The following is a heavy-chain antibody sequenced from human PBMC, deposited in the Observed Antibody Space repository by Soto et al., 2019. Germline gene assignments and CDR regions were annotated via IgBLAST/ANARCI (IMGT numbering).Heavy chain of an antibody. CDR1: GYTFTSYG. CDR2: ISAYNGNT. CDR3: ARDRGEDIVVVVAEFDY. Sequence: QVQLVQSGAEVKKPGASVKVSCKASGYTFTSYGISWVRQAPGQGLEWMGWISAYNGNTNYAQKLQGRVTMTTDTSTSTDYMELRSLRSDDTAVYYCARDRGEDIVVVVAEFDYWGQGTLVTVSS. D-gene: IGHD2-15*01. V-gene: IGHV1-18*01. J-gene: IGHJ4*02.